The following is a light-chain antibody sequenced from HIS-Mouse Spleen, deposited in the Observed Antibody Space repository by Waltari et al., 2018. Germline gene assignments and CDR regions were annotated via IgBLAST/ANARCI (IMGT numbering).Light chain of an antibody. Sequence: DIQLTQSPSFLSASVGDRVTIPCRASPGISSYLAWYQQKPGKAPKLLSYAASTLQSGVPSRFSGSGSGTEFTLTISSLQPEDFATYYCQQLNSYPPTFGQGTKVEIK. CDR1: PGISSY. V-gene: IGKV1-9*01. CDR3: QQLNSYPPT. J-gene: IGKJ1*01. CDR2: AAS.